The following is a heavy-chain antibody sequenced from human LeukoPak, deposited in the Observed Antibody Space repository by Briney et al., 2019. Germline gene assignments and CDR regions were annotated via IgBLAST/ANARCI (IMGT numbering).Heavy chain of an antibody. J-gene: IGHJ4*02. CDR2: INYSGNT. D-gene: IGHD1-7*01. Sequence: SQTLSLTCTVSGGSISSGGYYWSWIRQHPGKGLEWIGTINYSGNTYYNPSLKSRVTISVDTSKSQFSLKLSSVTAADTAVYYCARRKTGTMEDYWGQGTLVTVSS. V-gene: IGHV4-30-2*03. CDR1: GGSISSGGYY. CDR3: ARRKTGTMEDY.